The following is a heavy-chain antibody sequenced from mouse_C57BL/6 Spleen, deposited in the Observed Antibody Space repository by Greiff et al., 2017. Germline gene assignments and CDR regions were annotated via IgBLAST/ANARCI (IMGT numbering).Heavy chain of an antibody. CDR2: IYPGDGDT. J-gene: IGHJ2*01. CDR3: ARENCYGSSYD. Sequence: QVQLKESGPELVKPGASVKISCKASGYAFSSSWMNWVKQRPGKGLEWIGRIYPGDGDTNYNGKFKGKATLTAGKSSSTAYMQLSSLTSEDSAVYFCARENCYGSSYDWGQGTTLTVSS. V-gene: IGHV1-82*01. CDR1: GYAFSSSW. D-gene: IGHD1-1*01.